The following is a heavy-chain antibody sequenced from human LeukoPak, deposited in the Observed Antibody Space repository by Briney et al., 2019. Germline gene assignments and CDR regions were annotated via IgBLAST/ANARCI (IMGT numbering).Heavy chain of an antibody. CDR2: IYSGGST. CDR3: ARVHSSGWYYYYYGMDV. CDR1: GFTVSSNY. Sequence: GGSLRPSCAASGFTVSSNYMSWVRQAPGKGLEWVSVIYSGGSTYYADSVKGRFAISRDNSKNTLYLQMNSLRAEDTAVYYCARVHSSGWYYYYYGMDVWGQGTTVTVSS. D-gene: IGHD6-19*01. V-gene: IGHV3-53*01. J-gene: IGHJ6*02.